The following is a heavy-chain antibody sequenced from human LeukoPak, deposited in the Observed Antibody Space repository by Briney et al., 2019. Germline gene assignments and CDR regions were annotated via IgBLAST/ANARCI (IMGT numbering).Heavy chain of an antibody. CDR1: GLTLSNYG. J-gene: IGHJ4*02. D-gene: IGHD3-22*01. Sequence: GGSLRLSCAVSGLTLSNYGMSWVRQAPGKGLEWVAGISGSGGGTNYADSVKGRFTISRDNSKNTLYLQMNRLRAEDTAVYFCAKRGVVIRVILVGFHKEAYYFDSWGQGAQVAVSS. CDR3: AKRGVVIRVILVGFHKEAYYFDS. V-gene: IGHV3-23*01. CDR2: ISGSGGGT.